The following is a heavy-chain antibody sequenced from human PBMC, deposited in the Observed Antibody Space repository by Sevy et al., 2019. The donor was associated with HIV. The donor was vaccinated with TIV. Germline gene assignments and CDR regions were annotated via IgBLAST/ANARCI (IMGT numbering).Heavy chain of an antibody. CDR3: ARVRGKWLGDAFDI. J-gene: IGHJ3*02. CDR2: ISISISYI. V-gene: IGHV3-21*01. Sequence: GGSLRLSCAASGFTFSTYIMNWVRQAPGKGLEWVSSISISISYIYYADSVKGRFTISRDNAMNSLYLQMNSLRAEDTAVYYCARVRGKWLGDAFDIWGQGTMVTVSS. D-gene: IGHD6-19*01. CDR1: GFTFSTYI.